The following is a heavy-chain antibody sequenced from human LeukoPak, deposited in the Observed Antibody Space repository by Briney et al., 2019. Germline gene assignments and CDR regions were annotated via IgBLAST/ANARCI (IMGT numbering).Heavy chain of an antibody. Sequence: KLGGSLRLSCAASGFTFSSYSMNWVRQAPRKGLEWVSSISSSSSYIYYADSVKGRFTISRDNAKNSLYLQMNSLRAEDTAVYYCARSIVGATSRSYYMDVWGKGTTVTVSS. V-gene: IGHV3-21*01. J-gene: IGHJ6*03. D-gene: IGHD1-26*01. CDR2: ISSSSSYI. CDR1: GFTFSSYS. CDR3: ARSIVGATSRSYYMDV.